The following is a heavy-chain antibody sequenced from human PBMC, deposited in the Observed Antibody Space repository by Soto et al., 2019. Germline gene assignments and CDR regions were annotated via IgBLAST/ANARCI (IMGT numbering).Heavy chain of an antibody. CDR1: GFTFSSYG. Sequence: QVQLVESGGGVVQPGRSLRLSCAASGFTFSSYGMHWVRQAPGKGLEWVAVISYDGSNKYYADSVKGRFTISRDNSKNTLYLQMHTLRAEETAVYYCAKYLYYDFWSGYPDYWGQGTLVTVSS. D-gene: IGHD3-3*01. CDR2: ISYDGSNK. V-gene: IGHV3-30*18. J-gene: IGHJ4*02. CDR3: AKYLYYDFWSGYPDY.